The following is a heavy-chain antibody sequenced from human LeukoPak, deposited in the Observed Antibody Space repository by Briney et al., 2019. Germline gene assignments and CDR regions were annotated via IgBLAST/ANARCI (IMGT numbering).Heavy chain of an antibody. CDR2: ISGSGVST. Sequence: GGSLGLSCAASGFTFNSYAMSWVRQAPGKGLEWVSAISGSGVSTYYADSVKGRFTISRDNSKNTLFLQMNSLRAEDTAVYYCAKSPLLGYCSGGSCYQVDNWGQGTLVTVSS. V-gene: IGHV3-23*01. CDR3: AKSPLLGYCSGGSCYQVDN. J-gene: IGHJ4*02. CDR1: GFTFNSYA. D-gene: IGHD2-15*01.